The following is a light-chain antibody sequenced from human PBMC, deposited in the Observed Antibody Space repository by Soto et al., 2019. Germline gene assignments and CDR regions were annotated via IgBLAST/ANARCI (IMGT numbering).Light chain of an antibody. Sequence: QSVLTQPASVSGSPGQSITISCTGTSSDLAIYNYVSWYQQQPGKAPKLMIYQVTNRPSGVSNRFSGSRSGNTASLTISGLQAEDEADYYCSSSTDSSNDVFGTGTKGT. CDR2: QVT. CDR3: SSSTDSSNDV. J-gene: IGLJ1*01. CDR1: SSDLAIYNY. V-gene: IGLV2-14*01.